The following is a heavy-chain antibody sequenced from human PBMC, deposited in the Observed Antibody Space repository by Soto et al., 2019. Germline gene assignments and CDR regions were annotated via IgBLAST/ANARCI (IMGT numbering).Heavy chain of an antibody. D-gene: IGHD1-26*01. CDR3: ARDVWELLRGFDP. J-gene: IGHJ5*02. V-gene: IGHV3-23*01. CDR2: ISGSGNST. Sequence: EVQLLESGGGLVQPGGSLRLSCAVSGFTFSNYAMSWVRQAPGKGLEWVSAISGSGNSTNYADSVKGRFTISRDNSKNPVYLQMNSLRAEDTAVYYCARDVWELLRGFDPWGQGTLVTVSS. CDR1: GFTFSNYA.